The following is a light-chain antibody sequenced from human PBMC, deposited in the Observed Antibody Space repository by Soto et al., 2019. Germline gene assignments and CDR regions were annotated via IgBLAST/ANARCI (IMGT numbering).Light chain of an antibody. V-gene: IGKV4-1*01. CDR3: QQYQWPPFT. CDR2: WAS. CDR1: QSILYSSNNKNY. Sequence: DIVMTQSPDSLAVSLGERATINCKSSQSILYSSNNKNYLAWYQQKPVQPPKLLIYWASTREAGVPDRFSGSGSGTDFTLTIGSLQAEDVAVYFCQQYQWPPFTFGPGTKVDIK. J-gene: IGKJ3*01.